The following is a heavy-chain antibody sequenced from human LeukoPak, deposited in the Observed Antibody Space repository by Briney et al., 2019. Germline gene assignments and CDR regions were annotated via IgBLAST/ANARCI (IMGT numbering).Heavy chain of an antibody. J-gene: IGHJ4*02. CDR3: ARSVGFNPNLDY. V-gene: IGHV3-53*01. CDR1: GFTVRSNY. CDR2: IYSGGST. Sequence: GGSLRLFCAASGFTVRSNYMSWVRQAPGTGLEWVSLIYSGGSTYYADSVKGRFIISRDNSKNTLYLQMNSLRAEDTAVYYCARSVGFNPNLDYWGQGTLVTVSS. D-gene: IGHD1-14*01.